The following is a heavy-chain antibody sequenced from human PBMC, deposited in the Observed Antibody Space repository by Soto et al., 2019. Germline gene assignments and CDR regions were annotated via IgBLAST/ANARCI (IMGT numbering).Heavy chain of an antibody. Sequence: PGGSLRLSCAASGFPFSDYQLNWVRQAPGKGLEWISYISNTGNTIYYADSVKGRFTISRDNAKNSLFLQMNSLRAEDTAMYYCARDIVVVSGGIPRHYGLDVWGQGTTVTVSS. J-gene: IGHJ6*02. CDR3: ARDIVVVSGGIPRHYGLDV. D-gene: IGHD2-2*01. CDR2: ISNTGNTI. CDR1: GFPFSDYQ. V-gene: IGHV3-48*03.